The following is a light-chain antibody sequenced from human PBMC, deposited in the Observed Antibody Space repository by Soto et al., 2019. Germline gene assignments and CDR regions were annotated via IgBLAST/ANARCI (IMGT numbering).Light chain of an antibody. V-gene: IGKV1-6*01. J-gene: IGKJ4*01. CDR3: QQDLSYPLT. Sequence: AIQMTQSPSSLSASVGDRVTITCRASQGIRNDLGWYQQKPGKAPKLLIYAASSLQSGVPSRFGGSGSSTDFTLTITSLQPEDVATYYCQQDLSYPLTFGGGTKVEIK. CDR2: AAS. CDR1: QGIRND.